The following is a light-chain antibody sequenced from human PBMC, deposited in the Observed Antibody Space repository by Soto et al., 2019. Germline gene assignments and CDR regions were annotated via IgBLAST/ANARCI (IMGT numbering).Light chain of an antibody. CDR2: VSDDGSH. J-gene: IGLJ1*01. CDR3: QTWGTGTPYV. Sequence: QLVLTQSPSASASLGASVKLTCTLSSGHSNYAIAWHQQQAEKGPRFLMKVSDDGSHVRGDGVPDRFSGSSSGAERYLSIFSLQSEDEADYYCQTWGTGTPYVFGPGTKLTVL. V-gene: IGLV4-69*01. CDR1: SGHSNYA.